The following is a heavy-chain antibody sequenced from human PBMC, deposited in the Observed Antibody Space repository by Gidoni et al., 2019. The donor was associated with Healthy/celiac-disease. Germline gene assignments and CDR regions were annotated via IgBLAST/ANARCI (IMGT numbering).Heavy chain of an antibody. CDR3: AREGESGAFDI. CDR1: GFTFSSYG. Sequence: QVQLVESGGGVVQPGRSLRLSCAASGFTFSSYGMHWVRQAPGKGLEWVAVISYDGSNKYYADSVKGRFTISRDNSKNTLYLQMNSLRAEDTAVYYCAREGESGAFDIWGQGTMVTVSS. CDR2: ISYDGSNK. D-gene: IGHD3-10*01. V-gene: IGHV3-30*03. J-gene: IGHJ3*02.